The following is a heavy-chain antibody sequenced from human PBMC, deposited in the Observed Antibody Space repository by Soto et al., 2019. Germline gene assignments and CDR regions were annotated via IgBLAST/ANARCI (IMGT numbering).Heavy chain of an antibody. D-gene: IGHD6-19*01. CDR1: GYTFTSYY. Sequence: GASVKVSCKASGYTFTSYYMHWVRQAPGQGLEWMGWINPNSGGTNYAQKFQGRVTMTRDTSISTAYMELSRLRSDDTAVYYCASSPQGSGWSRFDYWGQGTLVTVSS. V-gene: IGHV1-2*02. J-gene: IGHJ4*02. CDR3: ASSPQGSGWSRFDY. CDR2: INPNSGGT.